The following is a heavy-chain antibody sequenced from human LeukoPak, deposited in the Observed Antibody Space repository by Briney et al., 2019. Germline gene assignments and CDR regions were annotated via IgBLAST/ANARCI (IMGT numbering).Heavy chain of an antibody. Sequence: ASVKVSCKASGYTFTSYGISWVRQAPGQGLEWMGWTSAYNGNTNYAQKLQGRVTMTTDTSTSTVYMELRSLRSDDTAVYYCARRNYYYDSSGYYNGYDAFDIWGQGTMVTVSS. CDR1: GYTFTSYG. D-gene: IGHD3-22*01. V-gene: IGHV1-18*01. CDR3: ARRNYYYDSSGYYNGYDAFDI. CDR2: TSAYNGNT. J-gene: IGHJ3*02.